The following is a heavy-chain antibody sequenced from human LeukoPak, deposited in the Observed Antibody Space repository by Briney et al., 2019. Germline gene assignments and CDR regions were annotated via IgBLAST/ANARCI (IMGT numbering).Heavy chain of an antibody. V-gene: IGHV4-39*01. D-gene: IGHD3-22*01. CDR1: GGSISSSSYY. Sequence: SETLSLTCTVSGGSISSSSYYWGWIRQPPGKGLEWLGSIYYSGSTYYNPSLKSRVTISVDPSKNQFSLKLSSVTAADTAVYYCAEGGSGYRDAFDIWGQGTMVTVSS. J-gene: IGHJ3*02. CDR2: IYYSGST. CDR3: AEGGSGYRDAFDI.